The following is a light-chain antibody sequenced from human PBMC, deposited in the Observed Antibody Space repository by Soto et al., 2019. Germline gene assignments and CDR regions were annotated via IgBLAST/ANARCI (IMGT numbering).Light chain of an antibody. CDR2: DAS. CDR1: QSVSSTF. J-gene: IGKJ3*01. CDR3: QQRSNWPPT. V-gene: IGKV3D-20*02. Sequence: EIVLTQSPGTLSLSPGERATLSCRASQSVSSTFLAWYQQKPGQAPRLLIYDASSRATGIPDRFSGGGSGTDFTLTISRLEPEDFAVYYCQQRSNWPPTFGPGTKVDI.